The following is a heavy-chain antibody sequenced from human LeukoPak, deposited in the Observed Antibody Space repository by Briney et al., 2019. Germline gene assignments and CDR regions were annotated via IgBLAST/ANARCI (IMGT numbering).Heavy chain of an antibody. CDR1: GGSISSSNW. Sequence: SETLSLTCAVSGGSISSSNWWSWVRQPSGKGLEWIGEIYHSGSTNYNPSLKSRVTISVDKSKNQFSLKLSSVTAADTAVYYCARDVGYCSSTSRWKYNWFDPWGQGTLVTVSS. V-gene: IGHV4-4*02. CDR3: ARDVGYCSSTSRWKYNWFDP. J-gene: IGHJ5*02. CDR2: IYHSGST. D-gene: IGHD2-2*03.